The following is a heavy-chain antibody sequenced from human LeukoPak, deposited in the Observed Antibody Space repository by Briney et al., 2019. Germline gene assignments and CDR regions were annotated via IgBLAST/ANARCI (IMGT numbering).Heavy chain of an antibody. CDR3: AIWGLELNY. CDR2: INHSGST. J-gene: IGHJ4*02. V-gene: IGHV4-34*01. D-gene: IGHD1-7*01. CDR1: GGSFSGYY. Sequence: SETLSLTCAVYGGSFSGYYWSWIRQPPGKGLEWIGEINHSGSTNYNPSLKSRVTISVDTSKNQLSLKLSSVTAADTAVYYCAIWGLELNYWGQGTLVTVSS.